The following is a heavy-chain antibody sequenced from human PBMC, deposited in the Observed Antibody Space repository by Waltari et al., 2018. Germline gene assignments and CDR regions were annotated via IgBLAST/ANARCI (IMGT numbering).Heavy chain of an antibody. J-gene: IGHJ4*02. CDR3: ASPAARIPGALGYCTDDSCGALVS. D-gene: IGHD2-15*01. CDR2: VDHRGRT. V-gene: IGHV4-38-2*02. CDR1: GYSINSTYF. Sequence: QVQLQESGPGLVKPSETLSLTCTVSGYSINSTYFWAWIRQPPGKGLEWIGSVDHRGRTYYNPSIKGRVTISVDTSKVQFSLKLVSVTAADTAVYYCASPAARIPGALGYCTDDSCGALVSWGQGTLVTVSS.